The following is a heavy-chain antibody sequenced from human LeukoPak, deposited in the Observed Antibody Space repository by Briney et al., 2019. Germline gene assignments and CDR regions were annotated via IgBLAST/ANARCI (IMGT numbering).Heavy chain of an antibody. CDR3: ARILSPPIQLYATF. V-gene: IGHV1-18*01. Sequence: GASVKVSCKASGYTFTSYGISWVRQAPGQGLEWMGWISAYSGNTNYAQKLQGRVTMTTDTSTSTTYMELRSLRSDDTAVYYCARILSPPIQLYATFWGQGTLVTVSS. J-gene: IGHJ4*02. CDR1: GYTFTSYG. CDR2: ISAYSGNT. D-gene: IGHD5-18*01.